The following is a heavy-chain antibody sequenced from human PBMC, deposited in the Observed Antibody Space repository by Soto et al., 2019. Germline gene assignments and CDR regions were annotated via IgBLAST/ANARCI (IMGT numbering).Heavy chain of an antibody. D-gene: IGHD6-6*01. Sequence: SETLSLTCTVSGCSISSGGYYWSWIRQHPGKGLEWIGYIYYSGSTYYNSSLKSRVIISVDTSKNQFSLKLSSVTAADTAVYYCARGKYSSSYYYFDYWGQGTLVTVSS. J-gene: IGHJ4*02. CDR2: IYYSGST. CDR3: ARGKYSSSYYYFDY. V-gene: IGHV4-31*03. CDR1: GCSISSGGYY.